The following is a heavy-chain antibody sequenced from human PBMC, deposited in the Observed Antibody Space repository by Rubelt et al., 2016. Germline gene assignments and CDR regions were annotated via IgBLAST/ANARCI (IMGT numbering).Heavy chain of an antibody. CDR3: ARSDIVATSTDY. J-gene: IGHJ4*02. CDR1: GFTFSSYE. CDR2: ISSSGSTI. V-gene: IGHV3-48*03. Sequence: EVQLVESGGGLVQPGGSLRLSRAASGFTFSSYEMNWVRQAPGKGLERVSYISSSGSTIYYAYSVKGRFTISRDNAKNSLYLQMNSLGAEDTAVYYCARSDIVATSTDYWGQGTLVTVSS. D-gene: IGHD5-12*01.